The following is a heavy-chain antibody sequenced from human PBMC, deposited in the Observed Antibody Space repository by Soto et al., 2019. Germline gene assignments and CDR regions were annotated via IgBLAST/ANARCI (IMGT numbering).Heavy chain of an antibody. D-gene: IGHD2-8*01. CDR3: AADATAWQQMVPSDY. CDR2: IAVGSGYT. V-gene: IGHV1-58*01. J-gene: IGHJ4*02. CDR1: GFTFTSSA. Sequence: SVKVSCTASGFTFTSSAFQWVRQARGQRLEWIGWIAVGSGYTNYAQRFQDRATLTRDMSTATTYMELSRLTSEDTAIYYCAADATAWQQMVPSDYWGQGTLVTLSS.